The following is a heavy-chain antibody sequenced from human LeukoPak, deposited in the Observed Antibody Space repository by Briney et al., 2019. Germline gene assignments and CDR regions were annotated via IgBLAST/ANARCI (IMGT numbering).Heavy chain of an antibody. V-gene: IGHV1-2*06. CDR2: INPNSGGT. CDR1: GYTFTGYY. D-gene: IGHD6-19*01. Sequence: VASVKVSCKASGYTFTGYYMHWVRQAPGQGLEWMGRINPNSGGTNYAQKFQGSVTMTRDTSIRTAYMELSRLRSDDTAVYYCARIQSSSGWYRIDYWGQGTLVTVSS. J-gene: IGHJ4*02. CDR3: ARIQSSSGWYRIDY.